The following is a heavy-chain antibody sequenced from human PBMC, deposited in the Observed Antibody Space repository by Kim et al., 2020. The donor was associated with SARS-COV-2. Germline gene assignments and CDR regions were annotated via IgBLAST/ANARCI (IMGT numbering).Heavy chain of an antibody. V-gene: IGHV3-9*01. Sequence: GGSLRLSCAVSGFTLDDYAMHWVRQAPGKGPEWVSGISWNSVSLGYADSVKGRFTISRDNAKNSLYLQMNSLRAEETALYYCAKDLRNWAWDGMDVWGRGTTVTVSS. CDR1: GFTLDDYA. CDR2: ISWNSVSL. CDR3: AKDLRNWAWDGMDV. D-gene: IGHD3-16*01. J-gene: IGHJ6*02.